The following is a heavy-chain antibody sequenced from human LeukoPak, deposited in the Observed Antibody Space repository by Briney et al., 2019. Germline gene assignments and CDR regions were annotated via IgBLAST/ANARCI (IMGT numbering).Heavy chain of an antibody. CDR3: ARGLFPQAPGPDY. Sequence: KPSETLSLTCTVSSYSISSGYYWGWIRQPPGKGLEWIGSIYHSGDTYYNPSLKSRVTMSVDTSENQFSLKLSSVTAADTAVYYCARGLFPQAPGPDYWGQGTLVIVSS. J-gene: IGHJ4*02. CDR2: IYHSGDT. V-gene: IGHV4-38-2*02. CDR1: SYSISSGYY. D-gene: IGHD3-10*02.